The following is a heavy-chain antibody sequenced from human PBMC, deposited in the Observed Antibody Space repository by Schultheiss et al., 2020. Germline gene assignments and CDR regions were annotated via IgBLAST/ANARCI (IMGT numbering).Heavy chain of an antibody. D-gene: IGHD1-26*01. V-gene: IGHV4-59*12. CDR2: IYYSGST. CDR3: ARDRGGSSQIDY. J-gene: IGHJ4*02. Sequence: SETLSLTCTVSGGSIGSYYWSWIRQPPGKGLEWIGYIYYSGSTNYNPSLKSRVTISVDKSKNQFSLKLSSVTAADTAVYYCARDRGGSSQIDYWGQGTLVTVS. CDR1: GGSIGSYY.